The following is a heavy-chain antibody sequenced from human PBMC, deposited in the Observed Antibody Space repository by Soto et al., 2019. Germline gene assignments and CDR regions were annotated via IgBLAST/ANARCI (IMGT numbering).Heavy chain of an antibody. D-gene: IGHD1-1*01. Sequence: QLQLQESGPGLVKPSETLSLTCTVSGGSISSSSYYWGWIRQPPGKGLEWIGSIYYSGSTYYNPSLKSRVTISVYTSKDQFSLMLSSVTTADTAVYYCARRRRRYASFYYWGQGTLVPVFS. J-gene: IGHJ4*02. CDR3: ARRRRRYASFYY. CDR2: IYYSGST. CDR1: GGSISSSSYY. V-gene: IGHV4-39*01.